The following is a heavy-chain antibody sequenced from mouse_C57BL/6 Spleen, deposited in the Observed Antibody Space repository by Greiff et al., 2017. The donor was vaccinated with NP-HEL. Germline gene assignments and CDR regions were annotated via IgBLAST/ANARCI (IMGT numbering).Heavy chain of an antibody. Sequence: EVHLVESGGGLVKPGGSLKLSCAASGFTFSSYAMSWVRQTPEKRLEWVATISDGGSYTYYPDNVKGRFTISRDNAKNNLYLQMSHLKSEDTAMYYCARGDGYGYDDYWGQGTTLTVSS. CDR2: ISDGGSYT. J-gene: IGHJ2*01. CDR1: GFTFSSYA. CDR3: ARGDGYGYDDY. V-gene: IGHV5-4*01. D-gene: IGHD2-2*01.